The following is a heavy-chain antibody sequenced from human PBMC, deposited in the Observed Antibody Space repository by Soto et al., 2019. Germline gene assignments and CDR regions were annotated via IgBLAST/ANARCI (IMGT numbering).Heavy chain of an antibody. Sequence: ASVKVSCKASGYTFTSYGISWVRQAPGQGLEWMGWISAYNGNTNYAQKLQGRVTMTKYTTTSTAYMELRSLRSNDTAVYYCAREEPAAGFDYWGQGTLVTVSS. CDR2: ISAYNGNT. CDR1: GYTFTSYG. V-gene: IGHV1-18*01. D-gene: IGHD2-2*01. CDR3: AREEPAAGFDY. J-gene: IGHJ4*02.